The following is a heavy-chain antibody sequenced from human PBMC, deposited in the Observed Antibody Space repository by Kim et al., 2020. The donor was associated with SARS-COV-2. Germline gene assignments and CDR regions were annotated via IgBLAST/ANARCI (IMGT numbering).Heavy chain of an antibody. CDR2: TSYDGSNK. CDR3: ARDDPSDYYDSSGYFDY. Sequence: GGSLRLSCAASGFTFSSYAMHWVRQAPGKGLEWVAVTSYDGSNKYYADSVKGRFTISRDNSKNTLYLQMNSLRAEDTAVYYCARDDPSDYYDSSGYFDYWGQGTLVTVSS. V-gene: IGHV3-30*04. CDR1: GFTFSSYA. D-gene: IGHD3-22*01. J-gene: IGHJ4*02.